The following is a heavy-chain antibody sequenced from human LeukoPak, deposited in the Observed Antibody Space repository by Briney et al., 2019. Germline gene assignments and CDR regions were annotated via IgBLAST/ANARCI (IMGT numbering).Heavy chain of an antibody. CDR1: GGSISSGSYY. J-gene: IGHJ4*02. CDR3: AEGSGSFDY. V-gene: IGHV4-61*02. CDR2: IYTSGST. D-gene: IGHD5-12*01. Sequence: SQTLSLTCTVSGGSISSGSYYWSWIRQPAGKGLEWIGRIYTSGSTNYNPSLKSRVTISVDTSKNQFSLKLSPVTAADTAVYYCAEGSGSFDYWGQGTLVTVSS.